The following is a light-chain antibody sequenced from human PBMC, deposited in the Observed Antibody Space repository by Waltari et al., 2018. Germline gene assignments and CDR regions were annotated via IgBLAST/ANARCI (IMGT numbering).Light chain of an antibody. V-gene: IGLV1-44*01. J-gene: IGLJ3*02. CDR2: RDN. Sequence: QSVLTQPPSASGTPGQRVIIPCSGSRPNIGTHTVNWYRQVPGTAPELLIYRDNQRPSGVPDRFSGSKSGTSASLAISGLQSEDEADYYCAGWDDSLNGVFGGGTKLTVL. CDR1: RPNIGTHT. CDR3: AGWDDSLNGV.